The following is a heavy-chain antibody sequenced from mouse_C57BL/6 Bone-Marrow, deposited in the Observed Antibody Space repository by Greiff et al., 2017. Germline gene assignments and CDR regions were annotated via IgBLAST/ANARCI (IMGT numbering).Heavy chain of an antibody. J-gene: IGHJ3*01. Sequence: VQLQQSGAELAKPGASVKLSCKASGYTFTSYWMHWVNQGPGQGLEWIGNINPSSGYTKYNQKFKDKATLTADKSSSTAYMQLSSLTYEDSAVYYCANSYPAWFAYWGQGTLVTVSA. CDR2: INPSSGYT. CDR3: ANSYPAWFAY. CDR1: GYTFTSYW. V-gene: IGHV1-7*01.